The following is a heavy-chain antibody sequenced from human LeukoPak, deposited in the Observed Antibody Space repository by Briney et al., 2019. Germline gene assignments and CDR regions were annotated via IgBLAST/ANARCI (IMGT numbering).Heavy chain of an antibody. CDR2: FDPEDGET. Sequence: ASVKVSCKVSGYTLTELSMHWVRQAPGKGLEWMGGFDPEDGETIYAQKFQGRVTMTRDTSISTAYMELSRLRSDDTAVYYCARDGCSSTSCSDYYYYMDVWGKGTTVTVSS. CDR1: GYTLTELS. D-gene: IGHD2-2*01. CDR3: ARDGCSSTSCSDYYYYMDV. J-gene: IGHJ6*03. V-gene: IGHV1-24*01.